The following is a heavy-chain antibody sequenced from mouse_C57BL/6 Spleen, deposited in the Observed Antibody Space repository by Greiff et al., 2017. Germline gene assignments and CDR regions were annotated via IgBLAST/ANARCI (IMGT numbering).Heavy chain of an antibody. CDR3: TTRGGSYAMDY. J-gene: IGHJ4*01. CDR2: IDPEDGDT. V-gene: IGHV14-1*01. D-gene: IGHD1-1*02. Sequence: VHVKQSGAELVRPGASVKLSCTASGFNIKDYYMHWVKQRPEQGLEWIGRIDPEDGDTEYAPKFQGKATMTADTSSNTAYLQLSSLTSEDTAVYYCTTRGGSYAMDYWGQGPSGTVSS. CDR1: GFNIKDYY.